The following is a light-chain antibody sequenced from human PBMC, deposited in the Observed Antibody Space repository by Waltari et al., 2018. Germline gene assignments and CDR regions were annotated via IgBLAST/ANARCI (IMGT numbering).Light chain of an antibody. CDR2: DAS. J-gene: IGKJ2*01. Sequence: EIVLTQSPATLSLSPGETATLSCRASQSVGTYLAWYQQKPGQAPRLLIYDASNRATGIPARFCGSGSGTDFTLTISSLEAEDFAVYYCQQRSSWTPHTFGPGARLEIK. CDR1: QSVGTY. CDR3: QQRSSWTPHT. V-gene: IGKV3-11*01.